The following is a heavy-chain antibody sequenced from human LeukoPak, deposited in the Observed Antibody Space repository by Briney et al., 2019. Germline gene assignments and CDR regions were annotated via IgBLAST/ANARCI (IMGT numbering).Heavy chain of an antibody. Sequence: GGSLRLSCAASGFTVSSNYMSWVRQAPGKGLEWVSVIYSGGSTYYADSVKGRFTISRDSSKNTLYLQMNSPRAEDTAVYYCAELGITMIGGVWGKGTTVTISS. CDR2: IYSGGST. CDR1: GFTVSSNY. CDR3: AELGITMIGGV. D-gene: IGHD3-10*02. J-gene: IGHJ6*04. V-gene: IGHV3-66*01.